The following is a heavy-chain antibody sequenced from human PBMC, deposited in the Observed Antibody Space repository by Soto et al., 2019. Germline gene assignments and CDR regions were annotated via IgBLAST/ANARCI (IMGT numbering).Heavy chain of an antibody. J-gene: IGHJ4*02. Sequence: QVQLVESGGGLVKTSESLTIACAASGFTFSDYYMSWVRQAPGKGLEWVSYISSSGNTIYYADSVKGRFTISRDNAKTSVYRQMNSLRAEDTALYFCAKMSTENYYDPVFSWGQGTLVTVSS. CDR3: AKMSTENYYDPVFS. CDR2: ISSSGNTI. CDR1: GFTFSDYY. D-gene: IGHD3-22*01. V-gene: IGHV3-11*01.